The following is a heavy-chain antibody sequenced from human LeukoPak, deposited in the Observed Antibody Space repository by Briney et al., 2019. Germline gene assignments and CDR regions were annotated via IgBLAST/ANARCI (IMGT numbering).Heavy chain of an antibody. V-gene: IGHV1-2*06. CDR2: INPNSGGT. J-gene: IGHJ4*02. Sequence: GASVKVSCKASGYTFTGYYMHWVRQAPGQGLEWMGRINPNSGGTNYAQKFQGRVTMTRDTSISTAYMELSRLRSDDTAVYYCASTGIAVAGTEGRLYXYWGQGTLVTVSS. CDR3: ASTGIAVAGTEGRLYXY. CDR1: GYTFTGYY. D-gene: IGHD6-19*01.